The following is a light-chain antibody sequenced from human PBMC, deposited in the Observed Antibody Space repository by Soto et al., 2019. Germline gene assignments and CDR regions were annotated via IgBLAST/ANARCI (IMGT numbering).Light chain of an antibody. J-gene: IGKJ2*01. CDR3: QQYNSYPYT. CDR1: QSISSW. V-gene: IGKV1-5*03. Sequence: DIQMTQAPSTLSASVGDRVTITCRASQSISSWLAWYQQKPGKAPKLLIYKSSSIESGVPSRFSGSGSGTEFTLTISSLQPDDFATYYCQQYNSYPYTFGQGTKLEIK. CDR2: KSS.